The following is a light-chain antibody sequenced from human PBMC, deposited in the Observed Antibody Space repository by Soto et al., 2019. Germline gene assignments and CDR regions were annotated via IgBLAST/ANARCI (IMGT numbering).Light chain of an antibody. CDR2: GAF. CDR1: QYISTK. CDR3: QQYGDSPWT. Sequence: VLTQSPDSLSLSPGERATLSCRASQYISTKLAWNQQKPGQAPRLLFSGAFNRATDTPDRFSGSGSGTDFTLIISGVEAEDFAMYYCQQYGDSPWTFGQGTRVDFK. J-gene: IGKJ1*01. V-gene: IGKV3-20*01.